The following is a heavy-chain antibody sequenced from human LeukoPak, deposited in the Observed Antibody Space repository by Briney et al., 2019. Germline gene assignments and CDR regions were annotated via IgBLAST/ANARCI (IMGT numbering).Heavy chain of an antibody. CDR1: GFTFNTYA. D-gene: IGHD4-11*01. J-gene: IGHJ4*02. CDR2: IDTAGDT. CDR3: AKSASTVTTFFDY. Sequence: PGGSLRLSCAVSGFTFNTYAMTWVRQAPGRGLERISSIDTAGDTYYADSVKGRFTISRDSSKTTLFLQMNGLRTEDTALFYCAKSASTVTTFFDYWGQGSLVTVSS. V-gene: IGHV3-23*01.